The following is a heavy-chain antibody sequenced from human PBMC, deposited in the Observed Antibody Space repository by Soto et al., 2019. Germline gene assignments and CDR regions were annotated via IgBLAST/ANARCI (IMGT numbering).Heavy chain of an antibody. V-gene: IGHV3-33*01. CDR3: ARSRDGYNYDAFDI. J-gene: IGHJ3*02. CDR2: IWYDGSNK. CDR1: GFTFSNHA. Sequence: PGGSLRLSCAASGFTFSNHAMHWVRQAPGKGLEWVAVIWYDGSNKYYADSVKGRSTISRDKSKNTLYLQMNSLGAEDTAVYYCARSRDGYNYDAFDIWGQGIMVTVS. D-gene: IGHD1-1*01.